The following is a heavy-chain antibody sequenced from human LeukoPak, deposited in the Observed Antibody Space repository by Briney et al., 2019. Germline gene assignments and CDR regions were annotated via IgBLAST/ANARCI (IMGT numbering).Heavy chain of an antibody. CDR2: ISWNSGSI. V-gene: IGHV3-9*01. CDR1: GFSFDDYA. CDR3: SKDKNGYSGSYWLDY. D-gene: IGHD1-26*01. J-gene: IGHJ4*02. Sequence: GGSLRLSCAASGFSFDDYAMLWVRQAPGKGLEGVSGISWNSGSIVYADSVKGRFTISRDNAKNSLYLQMNSLRAEDTAFYYCSKDKNGYSGSYWLDYWGQGTLVTVSS.